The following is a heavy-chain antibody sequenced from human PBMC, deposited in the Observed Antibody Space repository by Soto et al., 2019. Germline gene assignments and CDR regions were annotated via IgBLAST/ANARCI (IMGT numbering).Heavy chain of an antibody. CDR3: ARGIRIYYAMDV. CDR1: GFTFSSYW. Sequence: EVQLVESGGGLGQPGGSLRLSCEASGFTFSSYWMHWVRQVPGKGLVWVSRLNGDGTTTNYAVSVKGRFTISRDNAKNTVYLQMSSLRAEDTAVYYCARGIRIYYAMDVWGQGTTVTVSS. J-gene: IGHJ6*02. D-gene: IGHD2-15*01. V-gene: IGHV3-74*01. CDR2: LNGDGTTT.